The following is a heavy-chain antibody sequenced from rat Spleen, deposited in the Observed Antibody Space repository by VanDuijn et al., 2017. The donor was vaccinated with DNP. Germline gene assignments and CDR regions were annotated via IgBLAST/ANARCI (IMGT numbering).Heavy chain of an antibody. J-gene: IGHJ2*01. CDR2: ITYDGGST. CDR1: GFTFSDYY. Sequence: EVQLVESGGGLVQPGRSLKLSCAASGFTFSDYYMAWVRQAPTKGLEWVAYITYDGGSTYYRDSVRGRFTISRDNAKSTLYLQMNSLRSEDMATYYCARHERTTGMGFDYWGQGVMVTVSS. V-gene: IGHV5-22*01. CDR3: ARHERTTGMGFDY. D-gene: IGHD1-7*01.